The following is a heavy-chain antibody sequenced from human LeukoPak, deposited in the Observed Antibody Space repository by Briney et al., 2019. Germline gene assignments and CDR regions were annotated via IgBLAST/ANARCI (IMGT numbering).Heavy chain of an antibody. CDR1: GGTFSSYA. V-gene: IGHV1-69*04. CDR2: IIPILGIA. CDR3: ARSEGQQLVPY. D-gene: IGHD6-13*01. Sequence: SVKVSCKASGGTFSSYAISWVRQAPGQGLEWMGRIIPILGIANYAQKFQGRVTITADKSTSTAYMGLSSLRSEDTAVYYCARSEGQQLVPYWGQGTLVTVSS. J-gene: IGHJ4*02.